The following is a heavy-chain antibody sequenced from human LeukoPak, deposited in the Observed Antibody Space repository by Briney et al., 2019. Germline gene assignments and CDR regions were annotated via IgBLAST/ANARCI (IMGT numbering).Heavy chain of an antibody. D-gene: IGHD6-6*01. Sequence: ASVKVSCKASGYTFTSYDINWVRQATGQGLEWMGWMNPNSGNTGYAQKFQGRVTMTRNTSISTAYMELSSLRSEDTAVYYCARGLGGAARGNNWFDPWGQGTLVTVSS. CDR2: MNPNSGNT. CDR3: ARGLGGAARGNNWFDP. V-gene: IGHV1-8*01. J-gene: IGHJ5*02. CDR1: GYTFTSYD.